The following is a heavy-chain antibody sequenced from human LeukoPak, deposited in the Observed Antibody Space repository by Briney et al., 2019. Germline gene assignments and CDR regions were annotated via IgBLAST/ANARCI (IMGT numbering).Heavy chain of an antibody. CDR3: AKVGCSVSCHCDY. CDR1: GFTLSAYA. D-gene: IGHD2-2*01. CDR2: ISGSGGST. J-gene: IGHJ4*02. Sequence: GGSLRLSCAASGFTLSAYAMTWVRQAPGKGLEWVSTISGSGGSTYYADSVKGRFTVSRDNSKNTLYLQMNSLRAEDTAVYYCAKVGCSVSCHCDYWGQGTLVTVSS. V-gene: IGHV3-23*01.